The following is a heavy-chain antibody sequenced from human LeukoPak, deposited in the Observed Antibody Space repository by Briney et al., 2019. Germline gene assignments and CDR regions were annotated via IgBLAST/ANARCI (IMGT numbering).Heavy chain of an antibody. CDR3: ARAHYDSGSLNYGMDV. V-gene: IGHV6-1*01. D-gene: IGHD3-10*01. CDR2: TYYRSKWYN. J-gene: IGHJ6*02. Sequence: SQTLSLTCAISGDSVSSNSAAWNWIRQSPSRGLEWLGRTYYRSKWYNDYAVSVKSRISINPDTSKNQLSLQLNSVTPEDTAVYYCARAHYDSGSLNYGMDVWGQGTTVTVSS. CDR1: GDSVSSNSAA.